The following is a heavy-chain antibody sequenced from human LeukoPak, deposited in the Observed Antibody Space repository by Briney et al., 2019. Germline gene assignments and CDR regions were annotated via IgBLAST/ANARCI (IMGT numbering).Heavy chain of an antibody. V-gene: IGHV4-34*01. CDR2: TNHSGYT. D-gene: IGHD4-17*01. J-gene: IGHJ4*02. Sequence: SESLSLTSAVSDVSLDDYYWAWVRHTPGRGLEWIGETNHSGYTNDSQSLKRRVSLSIDTPRKQFSLQLRSVTVADAGFYYCTKMTTGHDYWGQGTLVTVSS. CDR1: DVSLDDYY. CDR3: TKMTTGHDY.